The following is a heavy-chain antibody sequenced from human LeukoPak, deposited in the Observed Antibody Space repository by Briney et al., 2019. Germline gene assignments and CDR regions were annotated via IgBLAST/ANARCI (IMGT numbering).Heavy chain of an antibody. D-gene: IGHD3-22*01. V-gene: IGHV4-4*09. CDR2: IYTSGST. CDR1: GGSMSSYY. Sequence: PSETLSLTCTVSGGSMSSYYWSWIRQPPGKGLEWIGYIYTSGSTNYNPSLKSRVTISVDTSKNQFSLKLSSVTAADTAVYYCARLYGYYYDSSGTQYFDYWGQGTLVTVSS. J-gene: IGHJ4*02. CDR3: ARLYGYYYDSSGTQYFDY.